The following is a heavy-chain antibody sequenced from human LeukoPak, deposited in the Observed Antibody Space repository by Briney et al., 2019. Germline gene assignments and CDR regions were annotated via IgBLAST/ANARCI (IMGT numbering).Heavy chain of an antibody. V-gene: IGHV3-74*01. D-gene: IGHD3-10*01. CDR2: INSDGSST. Sequence: PGGSLRLSXAASGFTFSSYWMHWVRQAPGKGLVWVSRINSDGSSTSYADSVKGRFTISRDNAKNTLYLQMNSLRAEGTAVYYCARDPHYYGSGSLGYWFDPWGQGTLVTVSS. CDR3: ARDPHYYGSGSLGYWFDP. CDR1: GFTFSSYW. J-gene: IGHJ5*02.